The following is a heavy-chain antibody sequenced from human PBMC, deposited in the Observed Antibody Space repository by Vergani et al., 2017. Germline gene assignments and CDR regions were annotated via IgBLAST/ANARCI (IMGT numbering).Heavy chain of an antibody. V-gene: IGHV4-34*01. CDR2: INHSGST. CDR1: GGSFSGYY. J-gene: IGHJ4*02. Sequence: QVQLQQWGAGLLKPSETLSLTCAVYGGSFSGYYWSWIRQPPGKGLEWIGEINHSGSTNYNPSLKSRVTISVEPSKNQFSLKLSSVTAADTAVYYCARGRSNRLAAAGTGLHYWGQGTLVTVSS. D-gene: IGHD6-13*01. CDR3: ARGRSNRLAAAGTGLHY.